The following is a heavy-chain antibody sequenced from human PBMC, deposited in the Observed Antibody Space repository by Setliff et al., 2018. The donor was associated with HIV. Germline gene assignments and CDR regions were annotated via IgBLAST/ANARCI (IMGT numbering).Heavy chain of an antibody. J-gene: IGHJ5*02. V-gene: IGHV1-18*01. CDR2: ISDFKGNT. CDR3: ARGVLITFGYQNWFDP. Sequence: ASVKVSCKASGYTFISYGTSWVRQAPGQGREWMGWISDFKGNTIDAQNFQGRVTMTTDTSTSTVYMELRSLISDDTAVYYCARGVLITFGYQNWFDPWGQGTLVTVSS. D-gene: IGHD3-16*01. CDR1: GYTFISYG.